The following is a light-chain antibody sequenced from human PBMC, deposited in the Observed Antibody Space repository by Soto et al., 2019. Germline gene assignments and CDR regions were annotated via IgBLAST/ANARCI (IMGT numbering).Light chain of an antibody. V-gene: IGKV4-1*01. J-gene: IGKJ1*01. Sequence: DILMTQSPASLAVSLGERATINCKSSQSVLYSSNNKNYLAWYQQKPGQPPKLLIYWASTRESGVPDRFSGSGSETDFTLTISSLQAEDVAVYYCQQYYSTPRGTFGQGTKVDIK. CDR3: QQYYSTPRGT. CDR2: WAS. CDR1: QSVLYSSNNKNY.